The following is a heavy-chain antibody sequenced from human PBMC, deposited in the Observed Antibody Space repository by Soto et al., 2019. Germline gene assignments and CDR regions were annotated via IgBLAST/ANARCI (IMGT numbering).Heavy chain of an antibody. D-gene: IGHD6-19*01. CDR3: ARGGGSVAHLAVAAGYYGMDV. Sequence: EVQLLESGGGLVQPGGSLRLSCAASGFTFSSYAMSWVRQAPGKGLEWVSRINSDGSSTSYADSVKGRFTISRDNAKNTLYLQMNSLRAGDTAVYYCARGGGSVAHLAVAAGYYGMDVWGQGTTVTVSS. CDR1: GFTFSSYA. J-gene: IGHJ6*02. V-gene: IGHV3-74*02. CDR2: INSDGSST.